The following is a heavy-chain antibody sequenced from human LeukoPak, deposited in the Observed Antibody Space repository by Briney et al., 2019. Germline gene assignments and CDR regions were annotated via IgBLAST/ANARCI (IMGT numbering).Heavy chain of an antibody. CDR2: IDRDGNT. Sequence: GGSLRLSCVASGFTVSSNFMSWVRQAPGKGLEWVSLIDRDGNTYYADSVKGRFTLSRDTSKNALYLQMNSLRAEDTAVYYCVRVSSTFLGNSGYDYSGGDYWGQGTLVTVPS. CDR1: GFTVSSNF. V-gene: IGHV3-53*01. CDR3: VRVSSTFLGNSGYDYSGGDY. D-gene: IGHD5-12*01. J-gene: IGHJ4*02.